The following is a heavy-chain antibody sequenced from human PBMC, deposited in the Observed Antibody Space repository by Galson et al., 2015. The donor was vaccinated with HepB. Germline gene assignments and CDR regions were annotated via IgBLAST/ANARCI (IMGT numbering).Heavy chain of an antibody. CDR3: ARDDPYGDSVSLGHGMDV. Sequence: LRLSCAASGFTFSDYYMSWIRQAPGKGLEWVSYISSSGSTIYYADSVKGRFTISRDNAKNSLYLQMNSLRAEDTAVYYCARDDPYGDSVSLGHGMDVWGQGTTVTVSS. V-gene: IGHV3-11*01. D-gene: IGHD4-17*01. CDR2: ISSSGSTI. CDR1: GFTFSDYY. J-gene: IGHJ6*02.